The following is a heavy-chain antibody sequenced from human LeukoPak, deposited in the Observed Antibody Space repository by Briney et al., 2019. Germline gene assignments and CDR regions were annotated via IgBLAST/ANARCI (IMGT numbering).Heavy chain of an antibody. CDR3: ARISYTAMALDY. Sequence: SETLSLTCAVYGGSFSGYYWSWIRQPPGKGLEWIGEINHSGSTNYNPSLKSRVTISVDTSKNQFSLKLSSVTAADTAVYYCARISYTAMALDYWGQGTLVTVSS. D-gene: IGHD5-18*01. CDR2: INHSGST. CDR1: GGSFSGYY. V-gene: IGHV4-34*01. J-gene: IGHJ4*02.